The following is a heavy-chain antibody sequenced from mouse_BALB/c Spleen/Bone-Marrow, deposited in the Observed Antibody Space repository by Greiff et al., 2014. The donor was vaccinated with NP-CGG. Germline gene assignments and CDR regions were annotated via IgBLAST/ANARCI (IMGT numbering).Heavy chain of an antibody. CDR1: GYTFTDYW. CDR2: IDTSDTYT. Sequence: QFQLQQSGAELVMPGASVKMSCKASGYTFTDYWMHWVKQRPGQGLEWIGAIDTSDTYTNYNQKFKGKATLTVDESSSTAYMQLSSLTSEDSAVYFCTRGWDGYYFDYWGQGTTLTVSS. CDR3: TRGWDGYYFDY. V-gene: IGHV1-69*01. D-gene: IGHD4-1*01. J-gene: IGHJ2*01.